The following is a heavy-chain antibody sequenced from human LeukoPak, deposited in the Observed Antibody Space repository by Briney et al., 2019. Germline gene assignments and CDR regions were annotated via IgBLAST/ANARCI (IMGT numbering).Heavy chain of an antibody. D-gene: IGHD6-13*01. V-gene: IGHV3-30*18. CDR2: ISYDGSNK. CDR3: AKFGGSSWYDYYYGMDV. Sequence: GGSLRLSCAASGFPFSSYGMHWVRQAPGKGLEWVAVISYDGSNKYYADSVKGRFTISRDNSKNTLYLQMNSLRAEDTAVYYCAKFGGSSWYDYYYGMDVWGQGTTVTVSS. CDR1: GFPFSSYG. J-gene: IGHJ6*02.